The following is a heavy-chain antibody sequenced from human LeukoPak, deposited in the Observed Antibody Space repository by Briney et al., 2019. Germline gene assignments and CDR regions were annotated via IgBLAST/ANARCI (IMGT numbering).Heavy chain of an antibody. V-gene: IGHV4-38-2*02. J-gene: IGHJ3*01. Sequence: SETLSLTCTVSGYSISSGYYWGWLRSPPGKGLECIWSIYYSGSTYYNPSLKSRVTISVDSSKNQFSLKLRSVTAADTAVYYCARPLLCGSVSYGAFDGWRQGTMVTDSS. CDR2: IYYSGST. CDR3: ARPLLCGSVSYGAFDG. D-gene: IGHD3-10*01. CDR1: GYSISSGYY.